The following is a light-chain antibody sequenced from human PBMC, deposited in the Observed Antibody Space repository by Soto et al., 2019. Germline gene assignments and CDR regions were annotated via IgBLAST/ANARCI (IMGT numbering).Light chain of an antibody. J-gene: IGKJ4*01. CDR2: AAS. CDR3: QQYKNWPPVT. V-gene: IGKV3-15*01. Sequence: ETVMTQSPATLSVSPGESATLSCRASQSVGSNLAWYQQKPGQAPRLLIYAASTRATGIPARFSGGGSVTEFTPTISSLQSEDFALYYCQQYKNWPPVTFGGGTKVEIK. CDR1: QSVGSN.